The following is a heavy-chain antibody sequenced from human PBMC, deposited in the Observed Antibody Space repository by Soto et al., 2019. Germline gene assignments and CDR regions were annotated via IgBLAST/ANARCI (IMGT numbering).Heavy chain of an antibody. CDR2: IYYSGST. D-gene: IGHD1-1*01. Sequence: PSETLSLTCTVSGGSISSYYWSWIRQPPGKGLEWIGYIYYSGSTNYNPSLKSRVTISVDTSKNQFSLKLSSVTAADTAVYYCARHMDTSGNEAFDYWGQGTLVTVSS. J-gene: IGHJ4*02. CDR1: GGSISSYY. V-gene: IGHV4-59*08. CDR3: ARHMDTSGNEAFDY.